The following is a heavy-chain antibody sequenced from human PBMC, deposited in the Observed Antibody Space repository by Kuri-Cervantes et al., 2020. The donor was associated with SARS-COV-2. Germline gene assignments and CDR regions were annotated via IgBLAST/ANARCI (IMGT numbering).Heavy chain of an antibody. Sequence: ASVKVSCKVSGYTLTELSMHWVRQAPGKGLEWMGGFDPEDGETIYAQKFQGRVTMTEDTSTDTAYMELSSLRSEDTAVYYCARGVGSSWYVDDAFDIWGQGTMVTVSS. CDR1: GYTLTELS. CDR3: ARGVGSSWYVDDAFDI. D-gene: IGHD6-13*01. CDR2: FDPEDGET. V-gene: IGHV1-24*01. J-gene: IGHJ3*02.